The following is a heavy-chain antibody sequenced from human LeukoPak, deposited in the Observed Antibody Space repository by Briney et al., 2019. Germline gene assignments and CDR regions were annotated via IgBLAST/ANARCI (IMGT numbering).Heavy chain of an antibody. D-gene: IGHD3-22*01. CDR3: ARLSLDSSGGFDP. Sequence: GESLKISCKGSGYSFSSYWIGWVRQMPGKGLEWMGIIYPGDSDTRYSPSFQGQVTISADKSISTAYLQWSSLKASDTAMYYCARLSLDSSGGFDPWGQGTLVTVSS. V-gene: IGHV5-51*01. CDR1: GYSFSSYW. CDR2: IYPGDSDT. J-gene: IGHJ5*02.